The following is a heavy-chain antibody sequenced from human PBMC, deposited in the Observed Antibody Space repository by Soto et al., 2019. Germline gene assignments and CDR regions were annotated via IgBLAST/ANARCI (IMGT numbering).Heavy chain of an antibody. D-gene: IGHD5-12*01. Sequence: QVQLVESGGGVVQPGRSLRLSCAASGFTFRSYVMHWVRRAPGKGLEWVAIISYDGSNKYYVNSVKGRFTISRDNSNNTLYLQMNSLRAEDTAIYYCAKDLRREVATTTKMYYHYGMDVWGQGTTVTVSS. CDR3: AKDLRREVATTTKMYYHYGMDV. CDR2: ISYDGSNK. J-gene: IGHJ6*02. V-gene: IGHV3-30*18. CDR1: GFTFRSYV.